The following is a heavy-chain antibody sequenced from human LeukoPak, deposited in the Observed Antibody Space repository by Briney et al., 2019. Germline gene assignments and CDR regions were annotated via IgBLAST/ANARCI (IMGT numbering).Heavy chain of an antibody. CDR1: GGSISSSSYY. J-gene: IGHJ4*02. CDR3: ASTTVVTHAH. V-gene: IGHV4-39*01. CDR2: IYYSGST. D-gene: IGHD4-23*01. Sequence: SETLSLTCTVSGGSISSSSYYWGWIRQPPGKGLEWIGSIYYSGSTYYNPSFKSRVTISVDTSKNQFSLKLSSVTAADTAVYYCASTTVVTHAHWGQGTLVTVSS.